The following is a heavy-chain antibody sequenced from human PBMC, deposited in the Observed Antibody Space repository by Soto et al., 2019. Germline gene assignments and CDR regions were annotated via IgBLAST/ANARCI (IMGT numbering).Heavy chain of an antibody. J-gene: IGHJ4*02. CDR2: INPNSGGT. D-gene: IGHD3-22*01. CDR3: ARDKWSSGSYYFDS. Sequence: GASVKVSCKASGYTFTGYYMHWVRQAPGQGLEWMGWINPNSGGTNYAQKFQGWVTMTRDTSISTAYMELSRLRSDDTAVYYCARDKWSSGSYYFDSWGQGPLVTVSS. V-gene: IGHV1-2*04. CDR1: GYTFTGYY.